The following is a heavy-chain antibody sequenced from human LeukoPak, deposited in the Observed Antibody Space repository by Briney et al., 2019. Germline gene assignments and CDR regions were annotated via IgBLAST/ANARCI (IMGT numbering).Heavy chain of an antibody. D-gene: IGHD3-10*01. CDR3: AKGDYYGSGSYYKL. CDR1: GFTFSDHY. V-gene: IGHV3-11*04. Sequence: PGGSLRLSCAASGFTFSDHYMSWIRQAPGKGLEWVSYISNTAGSSTTIYYADSVKGRFTISRDNSKNTLYLQMNSLRAEDTAVYYCAKGDYYGSGSYYKLWGQGTLVTVSS. CDR2: ISNTAGSSTTI. J-gene: IGHJ1*01.